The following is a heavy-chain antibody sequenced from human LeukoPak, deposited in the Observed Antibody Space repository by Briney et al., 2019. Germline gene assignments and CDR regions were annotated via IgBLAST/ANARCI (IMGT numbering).Heavy chain of an antibody. CDR1: GGSISNYY. CDR3: AKGGPEASAGLSWFDP. CDR2: TYYSGNA. D-gene: IGHD1-14*01. Sequence: SETLSLTCTVSGGSISNYYWYWMRQPPGKGLEWIGHTYYSGNANYNPSLKSRVIISVDTSKNQFSLNLSSVTAADTAVYYCAKGGPEASAGLSWFDPWGQGTLVTVSS. J-gene: IGHJ5*02. V-gene: IGHV4-59*01.